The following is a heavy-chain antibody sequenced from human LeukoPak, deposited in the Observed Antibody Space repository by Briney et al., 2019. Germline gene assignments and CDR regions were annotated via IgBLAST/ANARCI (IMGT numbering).Heavy chain of an antibody. CDR3: ARARGEVTYYDYVWESYRYGYFDY. J-gene: IGHJ4*02. D-gene: IGHD3-16*02. Sequence: GGSLRLSCVGSGFTFSSHAMSWVRQAPEKGLEWVSGIYESGQTTHYADSVKGRFSISRDNSKNTLYLQMNSLRTEDTAVYYCARARGEVTYYDYVWESYRYGYFDYWGQGTLVTVSS. CDR1: GFTFSSHA. CDR2: IYESGQTT. V-gene: IGHV3-23*01.